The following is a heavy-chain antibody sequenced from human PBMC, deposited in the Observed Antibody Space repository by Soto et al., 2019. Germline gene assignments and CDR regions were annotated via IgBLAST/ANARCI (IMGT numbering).Heavy chain of an antibody. CDR3: ATRGRDSSGYYYGIDV. J-gene: IGHJ6*02. Sequence: QVQLVQSGAAVKKPGSSVKVSCKASGGTFSSYAIRWVRQAPGQGLEWMGGIIPIFGTANYAQKFQGRVTITADESTSTAYMELSSLRSEDTAVYYCATRGRDSSGYYYGIDVWGQGTTVTVSS. CDR1: GGTFSSYA. CDR2: IIPIFGTA. D-gene: IGHD3-22*01. V-gene: IGHV1-69*12.